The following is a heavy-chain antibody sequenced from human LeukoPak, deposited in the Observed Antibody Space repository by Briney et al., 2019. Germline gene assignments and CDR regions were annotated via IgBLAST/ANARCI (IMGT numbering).Heavy chain of an antibody. J-gene: IGHJ4*02. Sequence: SETLSLTRTVSGDSISSGGYYWSWIRQHPGKGLEWIGYIYYSGSTYYNPSLKSRVAISLDTSKNQFSLKLSSVTAADTAVHYCVRGPPSGDSSSWFDYWGQGTLVTVSS. D-gene: IGHD6-13*01. CDR2: IYYSGST. V-gene: IGHV4-31*03. CDR3: VRGPPSGDSSSWFDY. CDR1: GDSISSGGYY.